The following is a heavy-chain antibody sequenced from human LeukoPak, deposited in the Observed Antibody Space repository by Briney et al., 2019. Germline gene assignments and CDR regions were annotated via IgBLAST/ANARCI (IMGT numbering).Heavy chain of an antibody. Sequence: GGSLRLSCVASGLTFTNAWMSWVRQAPGKGLEWVGRIKSKTDGETTDYAAPVKGRFTISRDDSKNTLYLQMNRLNIGDTAVYYCITDPGAWAPIWGQGTMVTVSS. V-gene: IGHV3-15*01. J-gene: IGHJ3*02. CDR2: IKSKTDGETT. CDR3: ITDPGAWAPI. CDR1: GLTFTNAW. D-gene: IGHD1-26*01.